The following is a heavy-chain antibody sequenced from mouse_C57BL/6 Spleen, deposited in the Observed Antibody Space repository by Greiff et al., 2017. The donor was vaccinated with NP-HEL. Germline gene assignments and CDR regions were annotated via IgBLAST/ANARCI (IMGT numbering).Heavy chain of an antibody. CDR3: ARRRLLRAMDY. CDR2: INPNNGGT. CDR1: GYTFTDYY. V-gene: IGHV1-26*01. D-gene: IGHD1-1*01. Sequence: EVQLQQSGPELVKPRASVKISCKASGYTFTDYYMNWVKQSHGKSLEWIGDINPNNGGTSYNQKFKGKATLTVDKSSSTAYMELRSLTSEDSAVYYCARRRLLRAMDYWGQGTSVTVSS. J-gene: IGHJ4*01.